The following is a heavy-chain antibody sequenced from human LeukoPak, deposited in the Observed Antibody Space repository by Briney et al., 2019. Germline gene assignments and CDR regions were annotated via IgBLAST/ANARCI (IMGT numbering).Heavy chain of an antibody. CDR2: IYHSGST. J-gene: IGHJ5*02. V-gene: IGHV4-39*01. Sequence: SETLSLTCTVSGGSISSTCYYWGWIRQPPGKGLEWIGSIYHSGSTYYNPSLKSRVTISVDTSKKQFSLKLSSVTAADTAVYYCARVHNWFDPWGQGTLVTVSS. CDR1: GGSISSTCYY. CDR3: ARVHNWFDP. D-gene: IGHD3-10*01.